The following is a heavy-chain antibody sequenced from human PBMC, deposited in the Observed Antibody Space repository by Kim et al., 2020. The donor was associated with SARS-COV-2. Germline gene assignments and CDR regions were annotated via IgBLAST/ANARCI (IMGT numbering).Heavy chain of an antibody. V-gene: IGHV3-15*01. CDR2: IKSKTDGGTT. CDR3: TTVGVVPVAMPFLINEGLSYYYGMDV. Sequence: GGSLRLSCAASGFTFSNAWMSWVRQAPGKGLEWVGRIKSKTDGGTTDYAAPVKGRFTISRDESKNTLYLQMNSLKTEDTAVYYCTTVGVVPVAMPFLINEGLSYYYGMDVWGQGTTVTVSS. J-gene: IGHJ6*02. CDR1: GFTFSNAW. D-gene: IGHD2-2*01.